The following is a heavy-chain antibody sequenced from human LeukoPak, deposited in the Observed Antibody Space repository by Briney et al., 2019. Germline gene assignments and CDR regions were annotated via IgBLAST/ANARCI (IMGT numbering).Heavy chain of an antibody. J-gene: IGHJ6*02. CDR3: ARGRYCSGGSCYFGWDNYGMDV. CDR1: GYTFTGYY. D-gene: IGHD2-15*01. Sequence: SCXASGYTFTGYYXHWVRQAPGQGREWXXWINPNSGGTNYAQKFQGWVTMTRDTSISTAYMELSRLRSDDTAVYYCARGRYCSGGSCYFGWDNYGMDVWGQGTTVTVSS. CDR2: INPNSGGT. V-gene: IGHV1-2*04.